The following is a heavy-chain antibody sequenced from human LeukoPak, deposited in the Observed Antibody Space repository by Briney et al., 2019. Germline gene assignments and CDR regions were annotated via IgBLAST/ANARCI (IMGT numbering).Heavy chain of an antibody. Sequence: GASVKVSCKASGYTFTSYGISWVRQAPGQGLEWMGIINPSGGSTSYAQKFQGRVTMIRDMSTSTVYMKLSSLRSEDTAVYYCARDYYDSSGYEFDYWGQGTLVTVSS. V-gene: IGHV1-46*01. CDR1: GYTFTSYG. D-gene: IGHD3-22*01. CDR2: INPSGGST. CDR3: ARDYYDSSGYEFDY. J-gene: IGHJ4*02.